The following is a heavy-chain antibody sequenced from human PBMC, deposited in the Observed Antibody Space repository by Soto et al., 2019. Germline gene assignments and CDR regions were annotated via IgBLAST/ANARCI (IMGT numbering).Heavy chain of an antibody. CDR3: ARGLDDYVWGSYRSQNNYFDY. Sequence: GASVKVSCKASGYTFTSYYMHWVRQAPGQGLEWMGIINPSGGSTSYAQKFQGRVTMTRDTSTSTVYMELSSLRSEDTAVYYCARGLDDYVWGSYRSQNNYFDYWGQGTLVTVSS. CDR2: INPSGGST. D-gene: IGHD3-16*02. J-gene: IGHJ4*02. CDR1: GYTFTSYY. V-gene: IGHV1-46*01.